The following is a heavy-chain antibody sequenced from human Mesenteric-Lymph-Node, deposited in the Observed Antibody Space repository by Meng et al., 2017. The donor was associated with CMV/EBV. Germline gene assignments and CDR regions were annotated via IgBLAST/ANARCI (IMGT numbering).Heavy chain of an antibody. D-gene: IGHD1-1*01. CDR2: IIPLFGSA. V-gene: IGHV1-69*05. CDR1: GGTLSSYA. Sequence: SVKVSCKASGGTLSSYAINWVRQAPGQGLEWMGGIIPLFGSANYAQKFQGRVTITTDESTSTAYLQLTSLRSEDTAVYFCARGVGRVHYYFDYWGQGTLVTVSS. J-gene: IGHJ4*02. CDR3: ARGVGRVHYYFDY.